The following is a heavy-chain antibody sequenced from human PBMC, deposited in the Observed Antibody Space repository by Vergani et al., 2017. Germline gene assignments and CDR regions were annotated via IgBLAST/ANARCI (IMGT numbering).Heavy chain of an antibody. Sequence: EVQLVESGGGLVQTGGSLRLSCAASGFTFSNYAMSWVRQAPGKGLEWVSTISGSGDSTYYADSVKGRFTISRDNSKNTLYLQMNSLRAEDTAVYYCAKARIAVAAIFDYWGQGTLVTVSS. V-gene: IGHV3-23*04. CDR1: GFTFSNYA. D-gene: IGHD6-19*01. J-gene: IGHJ4*02. CDR2: ISGSGDST. CDR3: AKARIAVAAIFDY.